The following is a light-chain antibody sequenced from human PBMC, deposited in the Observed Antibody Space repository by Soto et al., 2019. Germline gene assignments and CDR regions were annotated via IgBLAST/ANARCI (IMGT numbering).Light chain of an antibody. CDR3: CSYAGNYANV. CDR1: SSNIGTYNY. V-gene: IGLV2-11*01. Sequence: QSVLTQPRSLSVFPGQSVTISCTRTSSNIGTYNYVSWYQQHPGKAPKLMIYDVSERPSGVPDRFSGSKSGNTASLTISGLQAEDEADYYCCSYAGNYANVFGTGTRSPS. J-gene: IGLJ1*01. CDR2: DVS.